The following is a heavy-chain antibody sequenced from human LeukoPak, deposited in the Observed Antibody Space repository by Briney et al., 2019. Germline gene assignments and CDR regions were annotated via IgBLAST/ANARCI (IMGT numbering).Heavy chain of an antibody. CDR3: ARGKVVQGWFDP. Sequence: GGSLRLSCAASGFTFSSYWTSWVRQAPGKGLEWVANIKQDGSEKYYVDSVKGRFTISRDNAKNSLYLQMNSLRAEDTAVYYCARGKVVQGWFDPWGQGTLVTVSS. CDR2: IKQDGSEK. D-gene: IGHD2-15*01. J-gene: IGHJ5*02. V-gene: IGHV3-7*01. CDR1: GFTFSSYW.